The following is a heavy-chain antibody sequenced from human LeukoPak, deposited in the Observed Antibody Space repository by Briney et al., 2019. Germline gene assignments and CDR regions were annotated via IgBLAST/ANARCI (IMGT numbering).Heavy chain of an antibody. D-gene: IGHD3-16*01. CDR2: ISGGGVTT. Sequence: GGSLRLSCVGSGFTSIAYALTWARQAPGKGLGWVSGISGGGVTTYYADSVKGRFTISRDNSKNTLYLQMNSLRADDTAIYYCARNQQLGGHSYYYYGMDVWGQGTTVTVSS. CDR3: ARNQQLGGHSYYYYGMDV. CDR1: GFTSIAYA. V-gene: IGHV3-23*01. J-gene: IGHJ6*02.